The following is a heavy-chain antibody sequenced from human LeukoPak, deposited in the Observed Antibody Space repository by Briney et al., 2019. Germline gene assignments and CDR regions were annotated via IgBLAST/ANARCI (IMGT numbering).Heavy chain of an antibody. CDR2: IYYSGST. V-gene: IGHV4-39*01. D-gene: IGHD6-13*01. CDR1: GGSISSYY. CDR3: ATNYIAAAGTRDSLGRNWFDP. Sequence: SETLSLTCTVSGGSISSYYWGWIRQPPGKGLEWIGSIYYSGSTYYNPSLRSRVTISVDTSKNQFSLKLSSVTAADTAVYYCATNYIAAAGTRDSLGRNWFDPWGQGTLVTVSS. J-gene: IGHJ5*02.